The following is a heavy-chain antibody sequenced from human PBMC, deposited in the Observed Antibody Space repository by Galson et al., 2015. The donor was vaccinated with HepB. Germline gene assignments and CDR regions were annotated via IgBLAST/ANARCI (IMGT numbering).Heavy chain of an antibody. D-gene: IGHD6-6*01. Sequence: SETLSLTCTVSAYFINSGYYWGWILQPPGKELEWIGSIYHDGSTRYNPSLKSRVTISVDTSKNQFSLRLRSVNAADTAVYYCARDNRGYTSSSQLDYWGQGTLVTVSS. CDR1: AYFINSGYY. J-gene: IGHJ4*02. CDR2: IYHDGST. CDR3: ARDNRGYTSSSQLDY. V-gene: IGHV4-38-2*02.